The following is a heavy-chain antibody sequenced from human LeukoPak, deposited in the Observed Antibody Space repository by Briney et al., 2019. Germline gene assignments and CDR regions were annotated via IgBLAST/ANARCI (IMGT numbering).Heavy chain of an antibody. Sequence: GGSLRLSCAASGFTFSSYSMNWVRQAPGKGLEWVSSISSSSSYIYYADSVKGRFTISRDNAKNSLYLQMNSLRAEDTAAYYCAREKVEMATISPFDYWGQGTLVTVSS. J-gene: IGHJ4*02. D-gene: IGHD5-24*01. CDR2: ISSSSSYI. CDR1: GFTFSSYS. V-gene: IGHV3-21*01. CDR3: AREKVEMATISPFDY.